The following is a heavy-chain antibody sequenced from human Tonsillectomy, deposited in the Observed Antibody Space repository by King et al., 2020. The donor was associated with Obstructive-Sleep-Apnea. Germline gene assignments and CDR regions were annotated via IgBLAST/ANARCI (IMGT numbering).Heavy chain of an antibody. Sequence: VQLVESGGGLVQPGGSLRLSCAASGFTFSSYSMNWVRQAPGEGLEWGSYISSSSSTLYYADSVKGRFTISRDNAKNSLYLQMNSLRAEDTAVYYCARDGRKVATFDYWGQGTLVTVSS. V-gene: IGHV3-48*04. CDR1: GFTFSSYS. D-gene: IGHD5-12*01. CDR3: ARDGRKVATFDY. J-gene: IGHJ4*02. CDR2: ISSSSSTL.